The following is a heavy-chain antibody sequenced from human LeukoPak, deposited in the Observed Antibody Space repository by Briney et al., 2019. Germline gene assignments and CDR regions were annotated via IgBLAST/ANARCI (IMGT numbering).Heavy chain of an antibody. CDR1: GYIFTGYY. CDR2: INPNSVGT. Sequence: GASVKVSCKASGYIFTGYYMHWVRQAPGQGLEWMGWINPNSVGTNYAQKFQGRVTMTTDTSTSTAYMELRSLRSDDTAVYYCARGGGRITVFGVVTQGLFDKWGQGTLVTVSS. D-gene: IGHD3-3*01. CDR3: ARGGGRITVFGVVTQGLFDK. V-gene: IGHV1-2*02. J-gene: IGHJ4*02.